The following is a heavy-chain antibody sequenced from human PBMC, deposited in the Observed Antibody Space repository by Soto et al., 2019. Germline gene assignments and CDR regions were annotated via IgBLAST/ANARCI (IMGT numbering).Heavy chain of an antibody. CDR1: RFTFSSYA. V-gene: IGHV3-30*03. CDR3: ARDDYRYSSGWSRL. Sequence: GGSLRLSCAGSRFTFSSYAMHWVRQAPGKGLEWVSVISYDGKFKHYADSVKGRFTISRANSNNTVYLQMNSLRPEDTAVYYCARDDYRYSSGWSRLRGQGTLVTVSS. J-gene: IGHJ4*02. D-gene: IGHD6-19*01. CDR2: ISYDGKFK.